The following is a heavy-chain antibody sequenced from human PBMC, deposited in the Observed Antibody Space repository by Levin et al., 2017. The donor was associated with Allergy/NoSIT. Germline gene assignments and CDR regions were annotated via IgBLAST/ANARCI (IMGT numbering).Heavy chain of an antibody. J-gene: IGHJ3*02. CDR1: GFTFSDYY. V-gene: IGHV3-11*01. Sequence: LSLTCAASGFTFSDYYMSWIRQAPGEGLEWVSYVSGSGATVYYGDSVKGRFTISRNNDKNSLYLQMNSLRAEDTAVYYCARGHRDDYDFWSGYAGAFDIWGLGTRVTVSS. CDR2: VSGSGATV. CDR3: ARGHRDDYDFWSGYAGAFDI. D-gene: IGHD3-3*01.